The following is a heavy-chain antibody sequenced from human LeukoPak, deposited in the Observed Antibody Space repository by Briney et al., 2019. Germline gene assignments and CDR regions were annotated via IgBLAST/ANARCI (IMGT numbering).Heavy chain of an antibody. Sequence: GRSLRLSCAASGFTFSSYAMHWVCQAPGKGLEWVAVISYDGSNKYYADSVKGRFTISRHNSKNTLYLQMNSLRAESTAVYYCAKVVGYYYYYGMAVWGEGSTVAVSS. CDR3: AKVVGYYYYYGMAV. CDR2: ISYDGSNK. J-gene: IGHJ6*04. V-gene: IGHV3-30-3*01. CDR1: GFTFSSYA. D-gene: IGHD2-2*01.